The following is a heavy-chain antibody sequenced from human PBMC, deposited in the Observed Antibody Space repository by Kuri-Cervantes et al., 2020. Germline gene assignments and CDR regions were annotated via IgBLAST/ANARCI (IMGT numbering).Heavy chain of an antibody. CDR2: ISSSGSTI. V-gene: IGHV3-11*04. CDR3: ARPMVRGASPDY. J-gene: IGHJ4*02. D-gene: IGHD3-10*01. Sequence: GESLKISCAASGFTFSDYYMSWIRQAPGKGLEWVSYISSSGSTIYYADSVKGRFTISRDNAKNSLYLQMNGLRDEDTAVYYCARPMVRGASPDYWGQGTLVTVSS. CDR1: GFTFSDYY.